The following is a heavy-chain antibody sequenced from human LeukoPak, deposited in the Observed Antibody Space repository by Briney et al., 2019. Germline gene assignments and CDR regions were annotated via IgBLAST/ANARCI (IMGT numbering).Heavy chain of an antibody. Sequence: PGRSLRLSCAASGFTFSIYGMHWVRQAPGKGLEWVAVIWYDGRNKYYADSVKGRFTISSDNSKNTLYLQMNSLSAEDTAVYYCARDSLRLHTPMVGDAFDIWGQGQMVTVSS. J-gene: IGHJ3*02. V-gene: IGHV3-33*01. CDR3: ARDSLRLHTPMVGDAFDI. CDR2: IWYDGRNK. D-gene: IGHD5-18*01. CDR1: GFTFSIYG.